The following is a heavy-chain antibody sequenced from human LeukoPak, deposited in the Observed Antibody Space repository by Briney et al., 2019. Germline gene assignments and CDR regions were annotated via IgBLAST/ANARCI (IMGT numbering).Heavy chain of an antibody. V-gene: IGHV3-23*01. J-gene: IGHJ4*02. CDR2: IGGTGDNT. CDR1: GFTFTSYA. CDR3: AKGATVKYFYHLGY. D-gene: IGHD3-16*02. Sequence: GGSLRLSCIASGFTFTSYAMSWVRQAPGKGMEWVSAIGGTGDNTYYADSVKGRFTISRDNSKNTLYLQMNSLRAEDTAIYYCAKGATVKYFYHLGYWGQGTLVTVSS.